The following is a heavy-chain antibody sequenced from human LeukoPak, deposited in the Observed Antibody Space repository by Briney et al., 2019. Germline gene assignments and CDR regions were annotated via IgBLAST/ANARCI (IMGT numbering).Heavy chain of an antibody. D-gene: IGHD6-13*01. CDR3: AGIAAAEELDY. J-gene: IGHJ4*02. CDR1: GGTFSSYA. V-gene: IGHV1-69*04. Sequence: GASVKVSCKASGGTFSSYAISWVRQAPGQGLEWMGRIIPILGIANYAQKFQGRVTITADKSTSTAYMELSSLRSEDPAVYYCAGIAAAEELDYWGQGTLVTVSS. CDR2: IIPILGIA.